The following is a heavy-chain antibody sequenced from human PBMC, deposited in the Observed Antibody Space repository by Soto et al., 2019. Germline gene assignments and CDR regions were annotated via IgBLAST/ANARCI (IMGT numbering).Heavy chain of an antibody. Sequence: QVQLVQSGAEVKKPGASVKVSCKASGYTFTSYDINWVRQATGQGLEWMGWMNPNSGNTDYAQKFQGRVTMTRNTSIRTAYMGLSSLRSEDTAVYCCAREVVRKGCDSWGQGTVVTVSS. J-gene: IGHJ5*01. D-gene: IGHD2-15*01. V-gene: IGHV1-8*01. CDR2: MNPNSGNT. CDR1: GYTFTSYD. CDR3: AREVVRKGCDS.